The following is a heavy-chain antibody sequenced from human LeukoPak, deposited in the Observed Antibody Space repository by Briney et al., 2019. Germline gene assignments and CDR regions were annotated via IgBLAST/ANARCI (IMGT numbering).Heavy chain of an antibody. CDR2: IRYDGSNK. J-gene: IGHJ1*01. V-gene: IGHV3-30*02. CDR3: AKAPFYDSSGGSEYFQH. CDR1: GFIFSSYG. Sequence: PGGSLRLSCAASGFIFSSYGMHWVRQAPGKGLEWVAFIRYDGSNKYYADSVKGRFTISRDNSKNTLYLQMNSLRAEDTAVYYCAKAPFYDSSGGSEYFQHWGQGTLVTVSS. D-gene: IGHD3-22*01.